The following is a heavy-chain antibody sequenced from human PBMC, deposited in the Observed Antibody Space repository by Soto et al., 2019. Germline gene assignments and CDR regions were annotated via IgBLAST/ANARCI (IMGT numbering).Heavy chain of an antibody. Sequence: QVQLQESGPGLVKPSETLSLTCTVSGGSINSYYWSWIRQPPGKGLEWIGYIYYSGSTNYNPSLKSRVTISVDTSKNQFSLKLSSVTAVDTAVYYCARRYGGNFDYWGKGTLVTVSS. J-gene: IGHJ4*02. CDR1: GGSINSYY. V-gene: IGHV4-59*01. D-gene: IGHD1-26*01. CDR2: IYYSGST. CDR3: ARRYGGNFDY.